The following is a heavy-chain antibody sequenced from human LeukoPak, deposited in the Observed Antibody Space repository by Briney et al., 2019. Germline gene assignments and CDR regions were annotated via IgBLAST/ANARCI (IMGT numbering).Heavy chain of an antibody. Sequence: GGSLRLSCAASGFTFSSNWMHWVRQAPGKGLVWVSRINEDGSTTNYADSVKGRSTIFSDNAKNTLYLQMNSLRAEDTAAYYCVRDLGGRSGHWGQGTLVTVSS. V-gene: IGHV3-74*01. J-gene: IGHJ4*02. D-gene: IGHD1-26*01. CDR3: VRDLGGRSGH. CDR2: INEDGSTT. CDR1: GFTFSSNW.